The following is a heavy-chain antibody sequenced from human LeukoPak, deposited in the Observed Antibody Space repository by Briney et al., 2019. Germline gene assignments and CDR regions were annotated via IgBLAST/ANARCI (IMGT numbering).Heavy chain of an antibody. J-gene: IGHJ4*02. CDR1: GFTFNRYD. V-gene: IGHV3-30*01. CDR2: SSYDGSN. Sequence: GGSLRLSCGASGFTFNRYDIHWVRQAPGKGLEWVAVSSYDGSNIVKGRFTISRDKSKNTLYLQMNSLRAEDTAVDYCARDPKKRQDWGQGTLVIVSS. CDR3: ARDPKKRQD.